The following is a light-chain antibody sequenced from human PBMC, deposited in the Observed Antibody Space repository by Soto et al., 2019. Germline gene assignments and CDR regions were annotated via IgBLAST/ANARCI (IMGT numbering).Light chain of an antibody. CDR3: EAWDDSLYGAV. J-gene: IGLJ2*01. V-gene: IGLV1-44*01. CDR2: NND. CDR1: SSNIGANP. Sequence: QSVLTQPPSASGTPGQRFTISCSGSSSNIGANPINGYQQLPGTAPKLLIYNNDQRPSGVPDRFSASKSGTSASLAISGLQSEDEADYYCEAWDDSLYGAVLGGGTKLTVL.